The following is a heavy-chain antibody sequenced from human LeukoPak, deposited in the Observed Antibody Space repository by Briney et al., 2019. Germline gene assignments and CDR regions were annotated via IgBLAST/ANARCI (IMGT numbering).Heavy chain of an antibody. CDR2: INHSGST. J-gene: IGHJ3*02. Sequence: SETLSLTCTVSGGSISSYYWSWIRQPPGKGLEWIGEINHSGSTNYNPSLKSRVTISVDTSKNQFSLKLSSVTAADTAVYYCARGGIVGATGRRNAAFDIWGQGTMVTVSS. D-gene: IGHD1-26*01. CDR1: GGSISSYY. CDR3: ARGGIVGATGRRNAAFDI. V-gene: IGHV4-34*01.